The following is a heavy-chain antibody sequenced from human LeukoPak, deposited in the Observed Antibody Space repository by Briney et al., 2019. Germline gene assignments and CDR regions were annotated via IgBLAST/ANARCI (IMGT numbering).Heavy chain of an antibody. J-gene: IGHJ4*02. CDR1: GYTFTSYY. D-gene: IGHD3/OR15-3a*01. CDR3: TRAPWTGYYQD. V-gene: IGHV1-46*01. CDR2: INPSGGST. Sequence: ASVKVSCKASGYTFTSYYMHWVRQAPGQGLEWMGIINPSGGSTSYAQKFQGRVTMTSDTSTSTVYMELSSLRSEDTAVYYCTRAPWTGYYQDWGQGTLVTVSS.